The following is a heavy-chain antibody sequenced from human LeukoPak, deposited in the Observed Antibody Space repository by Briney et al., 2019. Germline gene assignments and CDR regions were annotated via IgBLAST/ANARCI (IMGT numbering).Heavy chain of an antibody. V-gene: IGHV1-2*02. Sequence: GASVKVSCKASGYTFTGYYMHWVRQAPGQGLEWMGWINPNSGGTNYAQKFQGRVTTTRDTSISTAYMELSRLRSDDTAVYYCARGPKDDFWSPSYFDYWGQGTLVTVSS. CDR2: INPNSGGT. J-gene: IGHJ4*02. D-gene: IGHD3-3*01. CDR3: ARGPKDDFWSPSYFDY. CDR1: GYTFTGYY.